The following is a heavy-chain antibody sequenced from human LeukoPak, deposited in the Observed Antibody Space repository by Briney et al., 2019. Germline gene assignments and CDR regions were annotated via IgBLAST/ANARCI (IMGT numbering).Heavy chain of an antibody. D-gene: IGHD3-22*01. V-gene: IGHV3-7*03. CDR1: GFTFSTYW. Sequence: GGSLRLSCAASGFTFSTYWMTWVRQAPGKGLEWVANIKPDGSQIYYVDSVKGRFTISRDNAKNSLYLQMNSLRAEDTAVYYCARVKYDYDSSRFDPWGQGTLVTVSS. CDR3: ARVKYDYDSSRFDP. CDR2: IKPDGSQI. J-gene: IGHJ5*02.